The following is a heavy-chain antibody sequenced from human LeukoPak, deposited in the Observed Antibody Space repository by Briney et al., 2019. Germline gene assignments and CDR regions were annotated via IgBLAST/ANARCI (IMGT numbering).Heavy chain of an antibody. J-gene: IGHJ4*02. Sequence: SETLSLTCTVSGGPISSSSYYWGWIRQPPGKGLEWIGSIYYSGSTYYNPSLKSRVTISVDTSKNQFSLKLSSVTAADTAVYHCARAETYSSGWYDPFFDYWGQGTLVTVST. V-gene: IGHV4-39*01. CDR3: ARAETYSSGWYDPFFDY. D-gene: IGHD6-19*01. CDR2: IYYSGST. CDR1: GGPISSSSYY.